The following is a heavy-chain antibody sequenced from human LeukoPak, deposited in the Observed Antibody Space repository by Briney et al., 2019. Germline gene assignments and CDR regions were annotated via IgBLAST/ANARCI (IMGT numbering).Heavy chain of an antibody. Sequence: GGSLRLSCAASGFTFSTYYMNWVRQAPGKGLEWVSSISSSSIYIYYADSVKGRFTISRDNAKNSLYLQMNSLRAEDTTVYYCARDGSGSYFRDYYYMDVWGKGTTVTVSS. CDR2: ISSSSIYI. J-gene: IGHJ6*03. V-gene: IGHV3-21*01. D-gene: IGHD1-26*01. CDR1: GFTFSTYY. CDR3: ARDGSGSYFRDYYYMDV.